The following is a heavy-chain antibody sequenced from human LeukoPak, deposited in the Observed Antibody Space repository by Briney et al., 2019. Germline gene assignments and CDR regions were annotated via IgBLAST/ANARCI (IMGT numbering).Heavy chain of an antibody. D-gene: IGHD6-6*01. CDR2: IYYSGST. CDR3: ARIAARPGLNFDY. J-gene: IGHJ4*02. Sequence: PSETLSLTCTVSGGSISSSSYYWGWIRQPPGKGLEWIGSIYYSGSTYYNPSLKSRVTISVDTSKNQFSLKLSSVTAADTAVYYCARIAARPGLNFDYWGQGTLVTVSS. V-gene: IGHV4-39*01. CDR1: GGSISSSSYY.